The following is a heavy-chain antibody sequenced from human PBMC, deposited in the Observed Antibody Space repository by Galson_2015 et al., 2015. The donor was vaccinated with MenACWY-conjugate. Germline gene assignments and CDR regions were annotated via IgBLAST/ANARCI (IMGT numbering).Heavy chain of an antibody. CDR3: AKDLGARLGIADY. CDR1: GFTFSSYA. D-gene: IGHD3-16*01. V-gene: IGHV3-23*01. Sequence: SLRLSCAASGFTFSSYAMSWVRQAPGKGLEWVSAISGSGGSTYYADSVKGRFTISRDNSKNTLYLQMNSLRAEDTAVYYCAKDLGARLGIADYWGQGTLVTVSS. CDR2: ISGSGGST. J-gene: IGHJ4*02.